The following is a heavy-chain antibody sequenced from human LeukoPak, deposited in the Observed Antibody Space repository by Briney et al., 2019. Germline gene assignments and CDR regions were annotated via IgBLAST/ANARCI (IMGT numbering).Heavy chain of an antibody. V-gene: IGHV1-18*01. D-gene: IGHD6-19*01. CDR3: ARHSGSGWQALGY. CDR1: GYTFTSYD. Sequence: ASVKVSCKASGYTFTSYDINWVRQATGLGLEWMGWTSYNGNTNYAQKFQDRVTMTTDTSTTTAYMELRSLESDDTAVYYCARHSGSGWQALGYWGQGTLVTVSS. CDR2: TSYNGNT. J-gene: IGHJ4*02.